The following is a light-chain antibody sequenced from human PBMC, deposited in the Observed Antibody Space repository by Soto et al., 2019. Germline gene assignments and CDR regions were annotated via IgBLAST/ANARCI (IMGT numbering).Light chain of an antibody. J-gene: IGLJ1*01. CDR2: DVG. V-gene: IGLV2-14*01. CDR3: SSYTSTSTLV. Sequence: QSALTQPASVSGSPGQSITISCTGTSSDVGSYNYVSWYQQRPGKAPKLMIYDVGNRPSGVSNRFSGSKSGNTAPLTISGLQSEDEADYYCSSYTSTSTLVFGTGTKVTVL. CDR1: SSDVGSYNY.